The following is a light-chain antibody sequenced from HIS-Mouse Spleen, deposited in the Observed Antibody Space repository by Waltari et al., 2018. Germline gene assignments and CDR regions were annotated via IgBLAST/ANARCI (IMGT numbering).Light chain of an antibody. CDR2: EVS. CDR1: SSDGGGSNH. Sequence: QSALTQPPSASGSPGQSVPISCTGTSSDGGGSNHAPWFQQHPGQAPKLMIYEVSKRPSGVPDRFSGSKSGNTASLTVSGLQAEDEADYYCSSYAGSNNLVFGGGTKLTVL. J-gene: IGLJ2*01. V-gene: IGLV2-8*01. CDR3: SSYAGSNNLV.